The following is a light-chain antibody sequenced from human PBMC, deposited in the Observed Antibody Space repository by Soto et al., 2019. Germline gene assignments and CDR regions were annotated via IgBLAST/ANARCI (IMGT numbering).Light chain of an antibody. CDR2: GAS. J-gene: IGKJ4*01. Sequence: IVLTQSPGTLSLSPGERVTLSCRASQSVSSSFAWYQQTHGQAPRLLIYGASSRATGIPDRFSGSGSGTDFTLTISRLEPEDFALYYCQQYVDSPLTFGGGTK. V-gene: IGKV3-20*01. CDR1: QSVSSS. CDR3: QQYVDSPLT.